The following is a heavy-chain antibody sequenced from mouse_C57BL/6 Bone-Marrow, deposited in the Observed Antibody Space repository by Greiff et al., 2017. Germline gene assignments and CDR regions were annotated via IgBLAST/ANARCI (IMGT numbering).Heavy chain of an antibody. Sequence: EVKLMESGGDLVKPGGSLKLSCAASGFTFSSYGMSWVRQTPDKRLEWVATISSGGSYTYYPDSVKGRFTISRDNAKNTLYLQMSSLKSEDTAMYYCARRVRGCAYWGQGTLVTVSA. V-gene: IGHV5-6*02. J-gene: IGHJ3*01. CDR2: ISSGGSYT. CDR1: GFTFSSYG. CDR3: ARRVRGCAY.